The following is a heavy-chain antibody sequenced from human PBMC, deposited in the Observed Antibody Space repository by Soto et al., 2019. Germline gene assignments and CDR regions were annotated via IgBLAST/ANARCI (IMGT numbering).Heavy chain of an antibody. CDR1: GFTFSRYA. V-gene: IGHV3-23*04. CDR3: AKDNYGDYYYYGMDV. D-gene: IGHD4-17*01. CDR2: IGGSGSTT. Sequence: EVQLVESGGGLVQTGGSLRVSCAASGFTFSRYAMNLVRQAPGKGLEWVSSIGGSGSTTYYADSVKGRFTISRDNSKNTLYLQMNSLTAEYTAVYYCAKDNYGDYYYYGMDVWGQGTTVTVSS. J-gene: IGHJ6*02.